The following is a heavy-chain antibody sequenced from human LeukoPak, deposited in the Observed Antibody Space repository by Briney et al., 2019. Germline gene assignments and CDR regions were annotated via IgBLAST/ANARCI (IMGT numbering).Heavy chain of an antibody. V-gene: IGHV1-18*04. Sequence: ASVKVSCKASGYTFTSYGISWVRQAPGQGLEWMGWISAYNGNTNYAQKLQGRVTMTTDTSTSTAYMELRSLRSDDTAVYYCARDSDYDILTGYYTSVNRGSDYWGQGTLVTVSS. CDR3: ARDSDYDILTGYYTSVNRGSDY. CDR1: GYTFTSYG. D-gene: IGHD3-9*01. J-gene: IGHJ4*02. CDR2: ISAYNGNT.